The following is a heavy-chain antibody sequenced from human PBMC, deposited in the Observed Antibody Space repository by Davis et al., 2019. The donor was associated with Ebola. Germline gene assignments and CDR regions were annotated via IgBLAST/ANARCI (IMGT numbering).Heavy chain of an antibody. CDR2: IYTSGNT. D-gene: IGHD6-13*01. V-gene: IGHV4-4*07. Sequence: PGGSLRLSCTVSGGSISSYYWSWIRQPAGKGLEWIGRIYTSGNTNYNPSLESRVTMSVDTSKNEFSLKLSSVTAADTAVYYCARDRLDDYSSSWYCDYWGQGTLVTVSS. J-gene: IGHJ4*02. CDR3: ARDRLDDYSSSWYCDY. CDR1: GGSISSYY.